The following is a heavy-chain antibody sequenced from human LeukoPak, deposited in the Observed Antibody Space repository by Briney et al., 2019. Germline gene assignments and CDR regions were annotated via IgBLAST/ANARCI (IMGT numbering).Heavy chain of an antibody. J-gene: IGHJ6*03. V-gene: IGHV3-23*01. CDR1: GFTFSSYA. CDR2: ISSSGDST. CDR3: ANLFVAAGIRYFYMDV. Sequence: GSLRLSCAASGFTFSSYAMSWVRQAPGKGLEWVSAISSSGDSTYYADSVKGRFTISRDNSKNTLYLQMNGLRAEDTAIYYCANLFVAAGIRYFYMDVWGKGTTVTVSS. D-gene: IGHD6-13*01.